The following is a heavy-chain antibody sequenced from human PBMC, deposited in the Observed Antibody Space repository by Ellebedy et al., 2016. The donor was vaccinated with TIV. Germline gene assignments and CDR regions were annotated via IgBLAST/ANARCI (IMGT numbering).Heavy chain of an antibody. Sequence: LRLSCTVSGGSISSGDYYWSWIRQPPGKGLEWIGYIYYSGSTYYNPSLKSRVTISVDTSKNQFSLKLSSVTAADTAVYYCARHWLSGMGSSWDWYFDLWGRGTLVTVSS. CDR1: GGSISSGDYY. V-gene: IGHV4-30-4*01. D-gene: IGHD6-13*01. J-gene: IGHJ2*01. CDR2: IYYSGST. CDR3: ARHWLSGMGSSWDWYFDL.